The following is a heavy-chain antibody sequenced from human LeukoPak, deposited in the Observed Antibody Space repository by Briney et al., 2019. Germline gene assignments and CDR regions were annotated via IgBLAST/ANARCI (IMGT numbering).Heavy chain of an antibody. D-gene: IGHD3-10*02. J-gene: IGHJ6*04. CDR2: ISSSGSTI. V-gene: IGHV3-48*03. Sequence: GGSLRLSCAASGFTFSSYEMNWVRQAPGKGLEWVSYISSSGSTIYCADSVKGRFTISRDNAKNSLYLQMNSLRAADTAVYYFAELGITMIGGVWGKGTTVTISS. CDR1: GFTFSSYE. CDR3: AELGITMIGGV.